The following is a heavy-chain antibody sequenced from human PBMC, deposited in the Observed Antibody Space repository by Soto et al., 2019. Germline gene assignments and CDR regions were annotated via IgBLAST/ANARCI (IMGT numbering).Heavy chain of an antibody. V-gene: IGHV3-23*01. Sequence: EVQLLESGGGLVQPGGSLRLSCAASGFTFSSYAMSWVRQAPGKGLEWVSAISGSGGSTYYADSVKGRFTISRDNSKNTLYLQMNSLRAEDTAVYYCAKDGAGTTFPGHGIAYYMDVWGKGTTVTVSS. CDR1: GFTFSSYA. CDR3: AKDGAGTTFPGHGIAYYMDV. J-gene: IGHJ6*03. CDR2: ISGSGGST. D-gene: IGHD1-7*01.